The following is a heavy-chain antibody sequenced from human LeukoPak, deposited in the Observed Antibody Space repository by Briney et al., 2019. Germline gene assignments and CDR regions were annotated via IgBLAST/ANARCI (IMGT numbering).Heavy chain of an antibody. CDR1: GFTLTSYA. Sequence: GGSLRLSCAASGFTLTSYAMSWVRPAPGKGLEWVSAISASGGTTLYADSVKGRFTISRDSSKNTLYVQMNSLRAEDTAVYYCAKVSSSALDYWGQGTLVAVSS. D-gene: IGHD6-6*01. CDR2: ISASGGTT. CDR3: AKVSSSALDY. V-gene: IGHV3-23*01. J-gene: IGHJ4*02.